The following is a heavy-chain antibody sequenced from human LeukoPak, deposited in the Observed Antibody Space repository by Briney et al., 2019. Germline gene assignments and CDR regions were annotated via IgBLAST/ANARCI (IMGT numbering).Heavy chain of an antibody. J-gene: IGHJ3*02. Sequence: SETLSLTCTVSGGSISSGDYYWSWIRQPPGKGLEWIGYIYYSGSTYYNPSLKSRVTISVDTSKNQFSLKLSSVTAADTAVYYCARVNRPWGAFDIWGQGTMVTVSS. CDR3: ARVNRPWGAFDI. D-gene: IGHD7-27*01. CDR2: IYYSGST. V-gene: IGHV4-30-4*01. CDR1: GGSISSGDYY.